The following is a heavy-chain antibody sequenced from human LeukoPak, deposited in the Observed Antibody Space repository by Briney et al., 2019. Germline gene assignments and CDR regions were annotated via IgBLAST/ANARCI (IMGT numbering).Heavy chain of an antibody. Sequence: GGSLRLSCAVSGFTFSSYTMNWVRQAPGKGLEWVSSIVKGRFTISRDNAKNSLYLQMNSLRAEDTAVYYCARDSGRREDYWGQGTLVTVSS. CDR3: ARDSGRREDY. CDR2: I. CDR1: GFTFSSYT. D-gene: IGHD1-1*01. V-gene: IGHV3-21*01. J-gene: IGHJ4*02.